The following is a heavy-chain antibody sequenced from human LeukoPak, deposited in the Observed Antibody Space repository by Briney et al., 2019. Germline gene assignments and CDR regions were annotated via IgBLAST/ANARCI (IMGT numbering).Heavy chain of an antibody. J-gene: IGHJ6*02. CDR3: ARLGMVRGVNYYYGMDV. Sequence: GESLKISCKGSGYSFTSYWIGWVRQMPGKGLEWMGIIYPGDSDTRYSPSFQGQVTISADKSISTAYLQWSSLKASDTAMYYCARLGMVRGVNYYYGMDVWGQGATVTVSS. CDR1: GYSFTSYW. D-gene: IGHD3-10*01. CDR2: IYPGDSDT. V-gene: IGHV5-51*01.